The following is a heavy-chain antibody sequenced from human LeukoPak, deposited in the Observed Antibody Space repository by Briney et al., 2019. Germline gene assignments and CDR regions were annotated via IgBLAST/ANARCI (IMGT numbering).Heavy chain of an antibody. D-gene: IGHD3-16*02. CDR3: ATLIGPMITFGGVIVRPLYYFDY. CDR2: ISAYNGNT. V-gene: IGHV1-18*01. CDR1: GYTFTSYG. J-gene: IGHJ4*02. Sequence: VASVKVSCKASGYTFTSYGISWVRQAPGQGLEWMGWISAYNGNTNYAQKLQGRVTMTTDTSTDTAYMELSSLRSEDTAVYYCATLIGPMITFGGVIVRPLYYFDYWGQGTLVTVSS.